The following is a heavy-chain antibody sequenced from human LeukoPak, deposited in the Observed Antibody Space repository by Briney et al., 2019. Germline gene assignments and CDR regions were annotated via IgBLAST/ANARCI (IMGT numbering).Heavy chain of an antibody. J-gene: IGHJ5*02. CDR1: GGTFSSYA. CDR2: IIPILGIA. CDR3: ASTGGVGARSWFDP. Sequence: GASVEVSCKASGGTFSSYAISWVRQAPGQGLEWMGRIIPILGIANYAQKFQGRVTITADKSTSTAYMELSSLRSEDTAVYYCASTGGVGARSWFDPWGQGTLVTVSS. D-gene: IGHD1-26*01. V-gene: IGHV1-69*04.